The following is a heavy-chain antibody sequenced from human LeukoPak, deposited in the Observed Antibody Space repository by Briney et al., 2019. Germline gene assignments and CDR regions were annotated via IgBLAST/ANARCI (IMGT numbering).Heavy chain of an antibody. CDR2: IIPILGIA. D-gene: IGHD6-13*01. CDR3: ARDFRGGYSSSWSVGMDV. CDR1: GGTFSSYA. V-gene: IGHV1-69*04. J-gene: IGHJ6*02. Sequence: ASVKVSCKASGGTFSSYAISWVRQAPGQGLEGMGRIIPILGIANYAQKSQGRVTITADKSTSTAYMELSSLRSEDTAVYSCARDFRGGYSSSWSVGMDVWGQGTTVTVSS.